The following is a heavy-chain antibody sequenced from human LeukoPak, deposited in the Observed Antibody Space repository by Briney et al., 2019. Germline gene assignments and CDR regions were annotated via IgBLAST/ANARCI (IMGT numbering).Heavy chain of an antibody. CDR2: IYPDDSKT. D-gene: IGHD3-22*01. V-gene: IGHV5-51*01. Sequence: GESLKISCKGSGYDFSGYWIVWVRQMPGTGLEWMGVIYPDDSKTRSSPSFQGQVTFSADQSIRTAYLQWSSLKASDTAMYYCARYGAPTETDSMLDYWGQGTLVTVSS. J-gene: IGHJ4*02. CDR3: ARYGAPTETDSMLDY. CDR1: GYDFSGYW.